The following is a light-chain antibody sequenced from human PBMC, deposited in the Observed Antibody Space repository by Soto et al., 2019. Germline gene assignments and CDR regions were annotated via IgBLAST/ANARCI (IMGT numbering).Light chain of an antibody. CDR2: RNN. Sequence: QSALTQPPSASGTPGQRVTISCSGSSSNIGSNYVYWYQQLPGTAPKLLIYRNNQRPSGVPDRLSSSKSGTSASLAISGLRSEDEADYYCAAWDDSLSGHYVFGTGTKGTVL. J-gene: IGLJ1*01. V-gene: IGLV1-47*01. CDR1: SSNIGSNY. CDR3: AAWDDSLSGHYV.